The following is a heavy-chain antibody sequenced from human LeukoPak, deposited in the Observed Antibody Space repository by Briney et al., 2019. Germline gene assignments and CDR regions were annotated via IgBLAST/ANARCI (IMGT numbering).Heavy chain of an antibody. CDR2: ISYDGSNK. D-gene: IGHD2-8*01. J-gene: IGHJ6*02. V-gene: IGHV3-30*18. CDR1: GFTFSSYG. Sequence: GGSLRLSCAASGFTFSSYGMHWVRQAPGKGLEWVAVISYDGSNKYYADSVKGRFTISRDNSKNTLYLQMNSLRAEDTAVYYCAKVLMEGPYYYYYGMDVWGQGTTVTVSS. CDR3: AKVLMEGPYYYYYGMDV.